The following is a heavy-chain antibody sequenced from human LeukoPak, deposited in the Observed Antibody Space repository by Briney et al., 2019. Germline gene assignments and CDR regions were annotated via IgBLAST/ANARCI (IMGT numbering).Heavy chain of an antibody. CDR1: GFTFSSYS. D-gene: IGHD3-22*01. CDR2: ISSSSSTI. CDR3: AIDPDDSSGYYLDY. J-gene: IGHJ4*02. V-gene: IGHV3-48*04. Sequence: PGGSLRLSCAASGFTFSSYSMNWVRQAPGKGLEWVSYISSSSSTIYYADSVKGRFTISRDNAKNSLYLQMNSLRAEDTAVYYCAIDPDDSSGYYLDYWGQGTLVTVSS.